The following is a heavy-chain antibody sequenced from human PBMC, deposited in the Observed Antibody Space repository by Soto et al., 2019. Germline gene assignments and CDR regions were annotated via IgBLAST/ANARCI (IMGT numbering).Heavy chain of an antibody. Sequence: RWSLRLSCAASVFTFSSYGMHWWRQAPGKGLEWVAVISYDGSNKYYADSVKGRFTISRDNSKNTLYLQMNSLRAEDTAVYYCAKSVRSGGSCYDYWGQGTLVTVSS. CDR2: ISYDGSNK. J-gene: IGHJ4*02. V-gene: IGHV3-30*18. D-gene: IGHD2-15*01. CDR1: VFTFSSYG. CDR3: AKSVRSGGSCYDY.